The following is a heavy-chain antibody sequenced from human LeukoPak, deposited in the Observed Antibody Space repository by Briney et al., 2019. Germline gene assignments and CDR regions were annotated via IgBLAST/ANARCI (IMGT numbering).Heavy chain of an antibody. D-gene: IGHD3-9*01. CDR1: GFTFSSYG. J-gene: IGHJ3*02. CDR2: IRYDGSNK. CDR3: ARDSEGRYFDWLPSWYDAFDI. V-gene: IGHV3-30*02. Sequence: GGSLRLSCAASGFTFSSYGMHWVRQAPGKGLEWVAFIRYDGSNKYYADSVKGRFTISRDNSKNTLYLQMNSLRAEDTAVYYCARDSEGRYFDWLPSWYDAFDIWGQGTMVTVSS.